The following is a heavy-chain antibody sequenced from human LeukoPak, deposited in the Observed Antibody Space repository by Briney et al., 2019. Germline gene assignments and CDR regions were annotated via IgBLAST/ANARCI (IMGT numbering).Heavy chain of an antibody. D-gene: IGHD2-2*01. V-gene: IGHV3-23*01. CDR3: AKAFGSCSSTSCPVSDAFDI. CDR2: ISGSGGST. J-gene: IGHJ3*02. CDR1: GFTFSSYA. Sequence: PGGSPRLSCAASGFTFSSYAMSWVRQAPGKGLEWVSAISGSGGSTYYADSVKGRFTISRDNSKNTLYLQMNSLRAEDTAVYYCAKAFGSCSSTSCPVSDAFDIWGQGTMVTVSS.